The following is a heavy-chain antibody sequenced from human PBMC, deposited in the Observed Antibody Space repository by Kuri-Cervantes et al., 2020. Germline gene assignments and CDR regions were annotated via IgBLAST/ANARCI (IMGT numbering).Heavy chain of an antibody. V-gene: IGHV3-21*01. J-gene: IGHJ4*02. D-gene: IGHD7-27*01. CDR3: ARGTWGPAY. CDR1: GFTFGSYT. Sequence: GGSLRLSCAASGFTFGSYTMNWVRQAPGKGLEWVSSITGSSSYIYYADPVKGRFTISRDNAKNLLYLQMDSLRVEDTAVYYCARGTWGPAYWGQGTLVTVSS. CDR2: ITGSSSYI.